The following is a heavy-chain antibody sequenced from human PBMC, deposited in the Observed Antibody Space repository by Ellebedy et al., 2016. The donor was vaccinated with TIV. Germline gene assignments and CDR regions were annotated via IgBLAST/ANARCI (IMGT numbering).Heavy chain of an antibody. Sequence: GESLKISCKGSGYSFTSYWIGWVRQMPGKGLEWMGIIYPGYSDTRYSPSFQGQVTISADKSISTAYLQWSSLKASDTAMYYCARHSLASIYCSGGSCYKEFDYWGQGTLVTVSS. CDR1: GYSFTSYW. V-gene: IGHV5-51*01. CDR3: ARHSLASIYCSGGSCYKEFDY. D-gene: IGHD2-15*01. J-gene: IGHJ4*02. CDR2: IYPGYSDT.